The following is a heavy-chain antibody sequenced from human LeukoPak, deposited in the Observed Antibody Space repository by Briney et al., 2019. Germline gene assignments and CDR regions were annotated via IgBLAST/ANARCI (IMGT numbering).Heavy chain of an antibody. J-gene: IGHJ4*02. CDR1: GFTFSSYG. CDR3: AKDNYGELLSPVDY. CDR2: ISYDGSNK. V-gene: IGHV3-30*18. D-gene: IGHD3-10*01. Sequence: GRSLRLSCAASGFTFSSYGMHWVRQAPGKGLECVAVISYDGSNKYYADSVKGRFTISRDNSKNTLYLQMNSLRAEDTAVYYCAKDNYGELLSPVDYWGQGTLVTVSS.